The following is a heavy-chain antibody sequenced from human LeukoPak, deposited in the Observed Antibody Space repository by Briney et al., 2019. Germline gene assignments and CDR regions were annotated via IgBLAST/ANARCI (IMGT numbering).Heavy chain of an antibody. CDR2: FYYSGST. CDR3: ARGQGGNYYLNYFDY. J-gene: IGHJ4*02. Sequence: PSETLSLTCTVTGGSFTTYYWSWIRQPPGKGLEWIGHFYYSGSTNYNPSLRSRVTMSVDTSRNQFSLRLTSVTAADTAVYYCARGQGGNYYLNYFDYWGQGALVTVSS. D-gene: IGHD1-26*01. CDR1: GGSFTTYY. V-gene: IGHV4-59*12.